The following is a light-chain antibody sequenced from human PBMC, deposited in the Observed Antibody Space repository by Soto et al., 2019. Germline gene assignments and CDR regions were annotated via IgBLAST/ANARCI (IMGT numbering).Light chain of an antibody. CDR1: ENVRTF. CDR3: QQHSHWPPWT. V-gene: IGKV3-11*01. CDR2: GAS. Sequence: PGERATLSCRASENVRTFVDWYQQKPGQAPRLLIYGASNRATDIPARFSGSGSGTDFTLTISNLEPEDFAVYYCQQHSHWPPWTFGQGTRLEIK. J-gene: IGKJ5*01.